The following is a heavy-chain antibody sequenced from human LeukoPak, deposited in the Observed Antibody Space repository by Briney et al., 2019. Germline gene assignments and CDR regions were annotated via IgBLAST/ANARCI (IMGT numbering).Heavy chain of an antibody. V-gene: IGHV3-21*01. CDR2: ITSSSSYI. Sequence: PGGSLRLSCAASGFTFSTYSMNWVRQAPGKGLEWVSSITSSSSYIYYADSVMGRPTISRDNANNSLYLQMNSLRAEDTAVYYCARHVVAVGFDYWGQGTLVTVSS. CDR3: ARHVVAVGFDY. D-gene: IGHD3-22*01. J-gene: IGHJ4*02. CDR1: GFTFSTYS.